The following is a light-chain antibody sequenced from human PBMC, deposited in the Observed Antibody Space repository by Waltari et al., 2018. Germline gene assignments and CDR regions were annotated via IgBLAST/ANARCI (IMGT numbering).Light chain of an antibody. CDR1: SPNLGSNY. J-gene: IGLJ2*01. CDR3: AAWDDSLSLV. CDR2: RNN. Sequence: QSVLTQPPSASGTPGQRGTISCSGSSPNLGSNYVYWYQQPPGTAPKPLIYRNNQRPSGVPDRFSGSKSGTSASLAISGLRSEDEADYYCAAWDDSLSLVFGGGTKLTVL. V-gene: IGLV1-47*01.